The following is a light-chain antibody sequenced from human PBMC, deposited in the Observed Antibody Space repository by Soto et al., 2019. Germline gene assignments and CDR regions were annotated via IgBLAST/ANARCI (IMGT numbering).Light chain of an antibody. J-gene: IGLJ1*01. Sequence: QSALTQPASVSGSPGQSITISCTGISSDVGGYNYVSWYQQLPGKAPKLIIYDVSNRPSGVSNRFSASKSANAASLTISGLQAEDEAYYYCSSYTSSSTLYVFGTGTKLTVL. CDR3: SSYTSSSTLYV. CDR1: SSDVGGYNY. V-gene: IGLV2-14*03. CDR2: DVS.